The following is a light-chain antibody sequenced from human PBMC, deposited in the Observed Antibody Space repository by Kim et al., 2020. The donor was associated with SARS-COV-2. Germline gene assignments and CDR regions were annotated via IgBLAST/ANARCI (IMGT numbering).Light chain of an antibody. CDR1: SSDVGAYDY. CDR3: NSYTSTNSYV. V-gene: IGLV2-14*03. Sequence: QSALTQPASVSGSPGQSITISCTGTSSDVGAYDYVSWYQQHPGKAPKLLIYDVINRPSGVSNRFSGSKSGNTASLTISGLQAEDEADYYCNSYTSTNSYVFGTWTKVTVL. CDR2: DVI. J-gene: IGLJ1*01.